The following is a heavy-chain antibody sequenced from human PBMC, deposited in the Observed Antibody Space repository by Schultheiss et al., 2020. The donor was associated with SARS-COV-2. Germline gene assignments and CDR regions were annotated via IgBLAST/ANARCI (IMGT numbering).Heavy chain of an antibody. V-gene: IGHV1-2*02. CDR3: ARGAVQLERSWFDP. J-gene: IGHJ5*02. D-gene: IGHD1-1*01. Sequence: ASVKVSCKASGYTFTGYYMHWVRQAPGQGLKWMGWINPNSGGTNYAQKFQGRVTMTRDTSISTAYMELSRLRSDDTAVYYCARGAVQLERSWFDPWGQGTLVTVSS. CDR2: INPNSGGT. CDR1: GYTFTGYY.